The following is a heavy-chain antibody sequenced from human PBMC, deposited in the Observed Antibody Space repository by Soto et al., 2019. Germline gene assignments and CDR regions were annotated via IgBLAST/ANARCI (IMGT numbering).Heavy chain of an antibody. J-gene: IGHJ6*02. V-gene: IGHV1-8*01. Sequence: GASVKVSCKASGYTFTSYDINWVRQATGQGLEWMGWMNPNSGNTAYAQKFQGRVTMTRNTSISTAYMELSSLRSEDTAVYYCARALDCISSSCPKYYYYGMDVWGQGTTVTVSS. CDR1: GYTFTSYD. CDR3: ARALDCISSSCPKYYYYGMDV. D-gene: IGHD2-2*01. CDR2: MNPNSGNT.